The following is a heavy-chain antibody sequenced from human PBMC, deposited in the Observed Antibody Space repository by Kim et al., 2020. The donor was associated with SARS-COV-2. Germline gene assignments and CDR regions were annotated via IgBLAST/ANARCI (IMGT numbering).Heavy chain of an antibody. D-gene: IGHD3-22*01. CDR3: ARVSPAIGAFDY. Sequence: YYVDSVKGRFTISKDNAKNSLYLQMNSLRAEDTAGYYCARVSPAIGAFDYWGQGILVTVSS. V-gene: IGHV3-7*03. J-gene: IGHJ4*02.